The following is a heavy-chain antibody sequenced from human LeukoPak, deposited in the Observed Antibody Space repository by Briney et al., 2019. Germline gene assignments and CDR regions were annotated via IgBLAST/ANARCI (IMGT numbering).Heavy chain of an antibody. J-gene: IGHJ6*02. V-gene: IGHV3-48*03. D-gene: IGHD2-2*01. CDR3: ARESQLLRAYYYGMDV. CDR2: ISSSGSTI. Sequence: PGGSLRLSCAASGFTFSSYEMNWVRQAPGKGLEWVSYISSSGSTIYYADSMKGRFTISRDNAKNSLYLQMNSLRAEDTAVYYCARESQLLRAYYYGMDVWGQGTTVTVSS. CDR1: GFTFSSYE.